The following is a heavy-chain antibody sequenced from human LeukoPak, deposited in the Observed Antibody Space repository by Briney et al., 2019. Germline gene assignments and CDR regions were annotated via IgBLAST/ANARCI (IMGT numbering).Heavy chain of an antibody. D-gene: IGHD6-19*01. CDR1: GFTFSSYG. CDR2: IQYSGNNK. CDR3: AKDSEWLVSYYYVDV. Sequence: PGGSLRLSCAASGFTFSSYGMHWVRRAPGKGLDWVAFIQYSGNNKYYADSVKGRFSISRDNSKNTLYLQMNSLRDEDTAVYYCAKDSEWLVSYYYVDVWGRGTTVTVS. V-gene: IGHV3-30*02. J-gene: IGHJ6*03.